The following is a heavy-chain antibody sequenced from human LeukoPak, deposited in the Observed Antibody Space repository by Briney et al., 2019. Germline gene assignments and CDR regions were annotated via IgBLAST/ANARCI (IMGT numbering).Heavy chain of an antibody. CDR2: ISSSSSYI. CDR1: GFTFSSYS. J-gene: IGHJ4*02. D-gene: IGHD3-22*01. Sequence: KSGGSLRLSCAASGFTFSSYSMNWVRQAPGKGLEWVSSISSSSSYIYYADSVKGRFTISRDNSKNTLYLQMNSLRAEDTAVYYCARALYYYDSSGYYYYWGQGTLVIVSS. CDR3: ARALYYYDSSGYYYY. V-gene: IGHV3-21*01.